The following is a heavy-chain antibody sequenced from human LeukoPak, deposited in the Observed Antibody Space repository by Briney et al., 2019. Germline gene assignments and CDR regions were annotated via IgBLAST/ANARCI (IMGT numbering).Heavy chain of an antibody. J-gene: IGHJ4*02. Sequence: GGSLRLSCAASGFTFSSYGMHWVRQAPGKGLEWVAFIRYDGSNKYYADSVKGRFTISRDNSKNTLYLQMNSLRAEDTAVYYCAKELPPTYHDILTGCWGQGTLVTVSS. CDR1: GFTFSSYG. CDR2: IRYDGSNK. D-gene: IGHD3-9*01. CDR3: AKELPPTYHDILTGC. V-gene: IGHV3-30*02.